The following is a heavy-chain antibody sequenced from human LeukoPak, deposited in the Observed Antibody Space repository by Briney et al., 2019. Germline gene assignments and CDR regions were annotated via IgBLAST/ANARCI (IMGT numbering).Heavy chain of an antibody. CDR2: VSDSGVNT. CDR3: AKDPNSSSWEGDAFDI. V-gene: IGHV3-23*01. J-gene: IGHJ3*02. Sequence: GGSLRLSCEASGFSFSGYAMSWVRQAPGKGLDWVSGVSDSGVNTYYADSVKGRFTISRDNSKYTLFLQMNSLRAEDTAVYYCAKDPNSSSWEGDAFDIWGQGTMVTVSS. CDR1: GFSFSGYA. D-gene: IGHD6-13*01.